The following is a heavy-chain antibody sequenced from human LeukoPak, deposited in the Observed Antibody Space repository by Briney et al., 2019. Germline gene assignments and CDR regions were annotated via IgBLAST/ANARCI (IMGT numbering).Heavy chain of an antibody. V-gene: IGHV3-64*02. CDR2: ISSDGGST. CDR1: GFTFSTYA. Sequence: PGGSLRLSCAASGFTFSTYAIHWVRQAPGKGVEYVSAISSDGGSTYYADSVKGRFTISRDSSKNTLYLQMGSLRAEDMAVYYCARGRQWSTFDYWGQGTLVTVSS. D-gene: IGHD2-15*01. J-gene: IGHJ4*02. CDR3: ARGRQWSTFDY.